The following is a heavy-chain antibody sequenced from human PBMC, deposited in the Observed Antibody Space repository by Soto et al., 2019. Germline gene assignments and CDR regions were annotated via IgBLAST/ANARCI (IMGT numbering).Heavy chain of an antibody. V-gene: IGHV4-39*01. CDR3: ARTNTKYDSSGYYFDY. Sequence: SETLSLTCSVSGGSISSSSYFWGWIRQPPGKGLEWIGSIYYSGSTYYNPSLKSRVTVSVDTSKNQFSLKLSSVTAADTAVYYCARTNTKYDSSGYYFDYWGQGTLVTSPQ. CDR2: IYYSGST. J-gene: IGHJ4*02. D-gene: IGHD3-22*01. CDR1: GGSISSSSYF.